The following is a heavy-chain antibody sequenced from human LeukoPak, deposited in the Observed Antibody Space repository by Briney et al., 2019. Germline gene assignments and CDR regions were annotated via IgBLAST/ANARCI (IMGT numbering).Heavy chain of an antibody. D-gene: IGHD4-11*01. V-gene: IGHV4-39*01. CDR1: SGSISPYC. CDR2: IYYSGST. Sequence: ASETLSLTCTVSSGSISPYCWGWIRQPPGKGLEWIGSIYYSGSTYYNPSLKSRVTISVDTSKNQFSLKLSSVTAADTAVYYCARREGNYSAFDIWGQGTMVTVSS. J-gene: IGHJ3*02. CDR3: ARREGNYSAFDI.